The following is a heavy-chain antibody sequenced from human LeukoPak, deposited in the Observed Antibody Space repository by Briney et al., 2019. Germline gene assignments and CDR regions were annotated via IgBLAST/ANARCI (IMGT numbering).Heavy chain of an antibody. J-gene: IGHJ6*03. Sequence: ASVNVSCKASGYTFTSYDINWVRQATGQGLDWMGWMNPNSGNTGYAQKFQGRVTMTRNTSISTAYMELSSLRSEDTAVYYCAIRYGSGEKYYYYYYMDVWGKGTTVTVSS. CDR2: MNPNSGNT. CDR3: AIRYGSGEKYYYYYYMDV. V-gene: IGHV1-8*01. CDR1: GYTFTSYD. D-gene: IGHD3-10*01.